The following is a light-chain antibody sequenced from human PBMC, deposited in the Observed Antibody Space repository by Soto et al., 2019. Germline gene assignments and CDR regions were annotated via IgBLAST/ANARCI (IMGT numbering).Light chain of an antibody. CDR3: QQYFHRLLT. J-gene: IGKJ4*01. Sequence: DIQMTQSPSSLSASIGDRVTITCQASQDISNNLNWYQQKPGKAPKLLIYDASNLKTGVPSRFSGSGSATDFTFTISRLQPEHIATYYCQQYFHRLLTFGGGTKVEI. CDR2: DAS. CDR1: QDISNN. V-gene: IGKV1-33*01.